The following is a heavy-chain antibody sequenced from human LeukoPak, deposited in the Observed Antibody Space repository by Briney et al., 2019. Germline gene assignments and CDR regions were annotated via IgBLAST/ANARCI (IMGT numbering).Heavy chain of an antibody. J-gene: IGHJ5*02. D-gene: IGHD6-25*01. Sequence: PSETLSLTCAVYGGSFSGYYWSWIRQPPGKGLEWIGEINHSGSTNYNPSLKSRVTISVDTSKNQFSLKLSSVTAADTAVYYCARAPRRHWCDPWGQGTLVTVSS. V-gene: IGHV4-34*01. CDR2: INHSGST. CDR1: GGSFSGYY. CDR3: ARAPRRHWCDP.